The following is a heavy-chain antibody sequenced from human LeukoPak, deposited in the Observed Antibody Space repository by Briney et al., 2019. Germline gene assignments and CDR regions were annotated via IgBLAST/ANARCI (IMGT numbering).Heavy chain of an antibody. CDR2: ISDSGST. D-gene: IGHD4-23*01. V-gene: IGHV4-59*01. Sequence: SETLSLTCTVSGGSITNYNWNWIRQPPGKGLEWIGYISDSGSTNYNPSLQSRVTISVDTSKNQFSLKLSSVTAADTAVYYCARGGYGGSYGMDVWGQGTTVTVSS. CDR1: GGSITNYN. CDR3: ARGGYGGSYGMDV. J-gene: IGHJ6*02.